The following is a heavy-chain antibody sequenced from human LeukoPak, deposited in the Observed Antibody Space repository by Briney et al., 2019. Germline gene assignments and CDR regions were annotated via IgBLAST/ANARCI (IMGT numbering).Heavy chain of an antibody. Sequence: PGGSLRLSCAASGFTFSSYSMNWVRQAPGKGLEWIGSIYYSGSTYYNPSLKSRVTISVDTSKNQFSLKLSSVTAADTAVYYCRRERAGTRVWYFDLWGRGTLVTVSS. D-gene: IGHD6-19*01. CDR3: RRERAGTRVWYFDL. V-gene: IGHV4-59*05. CDR2: IYYSGST. J-gene: IGHJ2*01. CDR1: GFTFSSYSMN.